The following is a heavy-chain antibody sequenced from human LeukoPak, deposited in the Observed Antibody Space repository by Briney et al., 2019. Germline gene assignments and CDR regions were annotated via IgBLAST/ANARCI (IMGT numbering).Heavy chain of an antibody. V-gene: IGHV3-21*01. J-gene: IGHJ4*02. CDR2: ISSSSSYI. CDR1: GFTFSSYS. CDR3: ASTPHYDFWSGYYKDDY. D-gene: IGHD3-3*01. Sequence: GGSLRLSCAASGFTFSSYSMNWVRQAPGKGLEWVSSISSSSSYIYYADSVKGRFTISRDNAKNSLYLQMNSLRAEDTAVYYCASTPHYDFWSGYYKDDYWGQGTLVTVSS.